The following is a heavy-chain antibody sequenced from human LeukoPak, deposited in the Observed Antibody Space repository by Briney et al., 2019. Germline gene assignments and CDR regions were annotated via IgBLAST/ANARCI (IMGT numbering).Heavy chain of an antibody. V-gene: IGHV4-59*08. Sequence: TSSETLSLTCTVSGGSISNYYWSWIRQPPGKGLEWIGYIYYTGITNYNPSLKSRVTISVDTSKNQFSLKLTSVTAADTAVYYCARHYVGYGVLEYWGHGSLVTVSS. CDR1: GGSISNYY. J-gene: IGHJ4*01. CDR3: ARHYVGYGVLEY. CDR2: IYYTGIT. D-gene: IGHD3-3*01.